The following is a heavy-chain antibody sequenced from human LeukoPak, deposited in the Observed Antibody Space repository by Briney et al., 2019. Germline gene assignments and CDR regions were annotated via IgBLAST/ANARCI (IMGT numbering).Heavy chain of an antibody. V-gene: IGHV3-15*07. Sequence: LRXSCXASGFTFSNAWMNWVRQAPGKGLEWVGRIKSKTDGGTTDYAAPVKGKFTISRDDSNNTLYLQMNSLKTEDTAVYYCTTVRFSGSSDDAFDIWGQGTMVTVSS. D-gene: IGHD1-26*01. CDR3: TTVRFSGSSDDAFDI. J-gene: IGHJ3*02. CDR2: IKSKTDGGTT. CDR1: GFTFSNAW.